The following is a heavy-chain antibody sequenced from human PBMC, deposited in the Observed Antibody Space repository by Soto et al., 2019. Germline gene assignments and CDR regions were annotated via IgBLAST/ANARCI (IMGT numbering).Heavy chain of an antibody. Sequence: QVQLVQSGAEVKKPGSSVKVSCKASGGTFSSYTISWVRQAPGQGLEWMGGITPIFGTPNYAQTFQGRDTILADESTSTAYMELSSLRSGDTAVYYCAREGGVPGAFDFWGQGTLVTVSS. J-gene: IGHJ4*02. CDR3: AREGGVPGAFDF. CDR2: ITPIFGTP. V-gene: IGHV1-69*01. D-gene: IGHD7-27*01. CDR1: GGTFSSYT.